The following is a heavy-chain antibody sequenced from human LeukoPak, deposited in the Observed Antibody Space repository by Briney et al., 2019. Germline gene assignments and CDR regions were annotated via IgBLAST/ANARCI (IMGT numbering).Heavy chain of an antibody. D-gene: IGHD6-19*01. Sequence: SGTLSLTCTVSGGSISSSSYYWGWIRQPPGKGLEWIGSIYYSGDTYYNPSLKSRRVTISVDTSKSQFSLRLSSVTAADTAVYYCARHQWHYYYYMGVWGKGSTVTVSS. CDR1: GGSISSSSYY. V-gene: IGHV4-39*01. CDR2: IYYSGDT. J-gene: IGHJ6*03. CDR3: ARHQWHYYYYMGV.